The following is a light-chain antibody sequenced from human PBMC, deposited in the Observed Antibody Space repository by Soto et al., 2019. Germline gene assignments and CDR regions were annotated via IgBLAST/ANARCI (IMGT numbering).Light chain of an antibody. V-gene: IGKV1-9*01. Sequence: IQLTQFPSSLSASVGDRVTITCRASQGISSYLAWYQQKPGKAPKLLIYAASTLKSGVPSRFSGSGSGTDFTLTISSLQPEDFATYYCQQLNSYPLTFGGGTKVEIK. CDR1: QGISSY. CDR3: QQLNSYPLT. J-gene: IGKJ4*01. CDR2: AAS.